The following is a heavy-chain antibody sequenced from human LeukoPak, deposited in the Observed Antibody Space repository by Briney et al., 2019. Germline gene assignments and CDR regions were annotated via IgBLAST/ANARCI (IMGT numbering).Heavy chain of an antibody. CDR1: GGSFSGYY. Sequence: SETLSLTCAVYGGSFSGYYWSWIRQPPGKGLEWIGEINHSGSTNYNPSLKSRVTISVDTSKNQVPLKLSSVTAADTAVYYCASSPVQLESRGGGGPWGQGTLVTVSS. D-gene: IGHD1-1*01. CDR2: INHSGST. J-gene: IGHJ5*02. V-gene: IGHV4-34*01. CDR3: ASSPVQLESRGGGGP.